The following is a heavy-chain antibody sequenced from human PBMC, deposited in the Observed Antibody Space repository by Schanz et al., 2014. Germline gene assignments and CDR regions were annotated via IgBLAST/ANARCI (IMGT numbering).Heavy chain of an antibody. Sequence: EVQLVESGGGLIQPGGSLRLSCAASGFIFGSSVMAWVRQAPGKGLEWVSGITGASDHIDYAESVKGRFTISRDNSKNTLYLQMDSLRAEDTAVYYCAKVRYSSGWRGDYFDEWGQGTLVTVAS. CDR2: ITGASDHI. V-gene: IGHV3-23*04. D-gene: IGHD6-25*01. CDR1: GFIFGSSV. CDR3: AKVRYSSGWRGDYFDE. J-gene: IGHJ4*02.